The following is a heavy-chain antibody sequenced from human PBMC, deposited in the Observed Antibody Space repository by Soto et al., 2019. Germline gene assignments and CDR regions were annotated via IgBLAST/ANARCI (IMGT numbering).Heavy chain of an antibody. Sequence: QVQLVQSGAEVTKPGSSVKVSCKACGGSFSTYGISWVRQAPGQGLEGMGGFIPVFTTAKYAQKFQGRVSITADESTYTAYMGLSSLRSEDTAVYFCARDGVDVSRTTVRHGALDIWGQGTVVTVSS. CDR1: GGSFSTYG. V-gene: IGHV1-69*01. CDR2: FIPVFTTA. J-gene: IGHJ3*02. D-gene: IGHD4-17*01. CDR3: ARDGVDVSRTTVRHGALDI.